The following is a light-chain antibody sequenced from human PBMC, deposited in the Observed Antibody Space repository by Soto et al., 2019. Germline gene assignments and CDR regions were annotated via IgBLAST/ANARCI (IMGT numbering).Light chain of an antibody. CDR3: ETWDSDTRV. CDR1: SGHSTYI. V-gene: IGLV4-60*03. Sequence: VLTQSSSASASLGSSVKLTCTLNSGHSTYIIAWHQHQPGKAPRYLMKLEGSGSYNKGSGVPDRFSGSSSGADRYLTISNLQSEDEAAYYCETWDSDTRVFGGGTQLTVL. J-gene: IGLJ2*01. CDR2: LEGSGSY.